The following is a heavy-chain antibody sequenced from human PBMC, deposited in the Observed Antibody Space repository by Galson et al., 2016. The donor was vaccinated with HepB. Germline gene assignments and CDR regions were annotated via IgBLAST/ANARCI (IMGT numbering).Heavy chain of an antibody. V-gene: IGHV4-39*02. CDR1: GGSISSSNW. Sequence: ETLSLTCAVSGGSISSSNWWTWARQPPGKGLEWIGSIYYSGSIFDNPSLMRRVTLSVDTSKSHFSLKLSSVTAADTAVYYCARQYWGGPSDYWGQGILVTVSS. CDR3: ARQYWGGPSDY. J-gene: IGHJ4*02. CDR2: IYYSGSI. D-gene: IGHD2/OR15-2a*01.